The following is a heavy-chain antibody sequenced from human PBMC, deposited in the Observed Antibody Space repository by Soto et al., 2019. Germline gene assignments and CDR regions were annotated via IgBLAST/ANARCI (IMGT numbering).Heavy chain of an antibody. CDR1: GFSVSTHV. V-gene: IGHV3-33*01. CDR3: AGVPRYDTWYFDY. Sequence: QVQLVESGGGVVQPGRSLRLSCTASGFSVSTHVIHWVRQAPGKGLEWVAVLWYDGSREYYAESVKGRFTISRDNSKNTMYLQMNSLRAEDTAVYYCAGVPRYDTWYFDYWGQWTLATVSS. J-gene: IGHJ4*02. D-gene: IGHD3-22*01. CDR2: LWYDGSRE.